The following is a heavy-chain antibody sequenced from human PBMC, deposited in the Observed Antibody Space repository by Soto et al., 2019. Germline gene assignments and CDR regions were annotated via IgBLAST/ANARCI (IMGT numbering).Heavy chain of an antibody. V-gene: IGHV3-23*01. CDR1: GFTFSSYA. CDR2: ISGSGGST. CDR3: AKDRMITFGGVIDVGYYYGMDV. J-gene: IGHJ6*02. Sequence: GGSLRLSCAASGFTFSSYAMSWVRQAPGKGLEWVSAISGSGGSTYYADSVKGRFTISRDNSKNTLYLQMNSLRAEDTAVYYCAKDRMITFGGVIDVGYYYGMDVWGQGTTVTVSS. D-gene: IGHD3-16*02.